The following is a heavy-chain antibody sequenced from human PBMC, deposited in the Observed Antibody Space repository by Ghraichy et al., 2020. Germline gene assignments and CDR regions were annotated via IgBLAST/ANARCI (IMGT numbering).Heavy chain of an antibody. V-gene: IGHV1-58*01. CDR1: GFTFTSSA. D-gene: IGHD6-19*01. CDR3: AAPYSSGSEGNFDL. Sequence: SVKVSCKASGFTFTSSAVQWVRQARGQRLEWIGWIVVGSGNTNYAQKFQERVTITRDMSTSTAYMELSSLRSEDTAVYYCAAPYSSGSEGNFDLWGRGTLVTVSS. CDR2: IVVGSGNT. J-gene: IGHJ2*01.